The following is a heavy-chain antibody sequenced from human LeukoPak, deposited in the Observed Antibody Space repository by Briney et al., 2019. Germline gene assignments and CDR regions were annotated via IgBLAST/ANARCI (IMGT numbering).Heavy chain of an antibody. Sequence: GGSLRLSCAASGFTFSSYAMSWVRQAPGKGLGWVSAISGSGGSTYYADSVKGRFTISRDNSKDTLYLQMNSLRAEDTAVYYCAKEAAYGDYQYYFDYWGQGTLVTVSS. CDR2: ISGSGGST. D-gene: IGHD4-17*01. J-gene: IGHJ4*02. V-gene: IGHV3-23*01. CDR3: AKEAAYGDYQYYFDY. CDR1: GFTFSSYA.